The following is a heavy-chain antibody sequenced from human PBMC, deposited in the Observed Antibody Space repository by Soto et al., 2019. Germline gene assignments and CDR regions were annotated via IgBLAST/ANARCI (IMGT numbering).Heavy chain of an antibody. D-gene: IGHD3-3*01. Sequence: EVQLVESGGGLVQPGGSLRLSCAVSGFTFSSYWMSWARQAPGKGLEWVANIKQDGSEKYYVDSVKGRFTVSRDNAKKSLYLQTNTLSAEDTAVYYCAREGDSWSYDLWGQGTLVTVSS. CDR3: AREGDSWSYDL. J-gene: IGHJ4*02. V-gene: IGHV3-7*01. CDR1: GFTFSSYW. CDR2: IKQDGSEK.